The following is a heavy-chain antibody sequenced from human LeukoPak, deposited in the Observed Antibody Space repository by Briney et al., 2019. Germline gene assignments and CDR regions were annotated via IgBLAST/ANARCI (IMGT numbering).Heavy chain of an antibody. Sequence: GGSLRLSCAASGFTFSSYGMHWVRQAPGKGLEWVAVIWYDGSNKYYADSVKGRFTISRDNSKNTLYLQMNSLRAEDTAVYYCATRRVVVVPAAILPWGQGTLVTVSS. CDR3: ATRRVVVVPAAILP. CDR2: IWYDGSNK. D-gene: IGHD2-2*01. CDR1: GFTFSSYG. V-gene: IGHV3-33*01. J-gene: IGHJ5*02.